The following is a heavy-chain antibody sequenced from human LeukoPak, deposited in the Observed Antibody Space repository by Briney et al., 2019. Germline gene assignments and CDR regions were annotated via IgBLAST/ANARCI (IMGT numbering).Heavy chain of an antibody. Sequence: GESLKISCKGSGYSFTSYWIGWVRQMPGKGLEWMGIIYPGDSDTRYSPSFQGQVTISADKSISTAYLQWSSLKASDTAMYYCARHPYCTNGVCQFDYWGQGTLVTVSS. D-gene: IGHD2-8*01. CDR3: ARHPYCTNGVCQFDY. V-gene: IGHV5-51*01. J-gene: IGHJ4*02. CDR2: IYPGDSDT. CDR1: GYSFTSYW.